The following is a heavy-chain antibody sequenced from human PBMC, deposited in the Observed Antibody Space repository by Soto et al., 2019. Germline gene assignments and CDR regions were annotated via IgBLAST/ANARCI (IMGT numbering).Heavy chain of an antibody. D-gene: IGHD6-19*01. V-gene: IGHV1-46*03. CDR1: GYTFTSHY. Sequence: QVQLVQSGAEVKNPGASVKVSCKASGYTFTSHYMHWVRQAPGQGLEWMGILNPSGGTTIYAHNFKGRVTMXXXTXXSTVYMDLSSLRSEDTAVYYCARAPLALAGTALDYWGQGTLVTVSS. CDR3: ARAPLALAGTALDY. CDR2: LNPSGGTT. J-gene: IGHJ4*02.